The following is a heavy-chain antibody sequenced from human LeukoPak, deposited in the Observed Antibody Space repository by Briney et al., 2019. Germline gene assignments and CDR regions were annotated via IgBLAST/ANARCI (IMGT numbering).Heavy chain of an antibody. V-gene: IGHV1-2*02. CDR3: TTNAAALDY. D-gene: IGHD6-13*01. CDR1: GYTFTDHY. Sequence: ASVKVSCKASGYTFTDHYIHWVRQAPGQGLEWMGWMNPSDNGVNYAQKFQGRVAMTRDTSTTTAYVEVTRLTSDDTAVYYCTTNAAALDYWGQGTLATVSS. J-gene: IGHJ4*02. CDR2: MNPSDNGV.